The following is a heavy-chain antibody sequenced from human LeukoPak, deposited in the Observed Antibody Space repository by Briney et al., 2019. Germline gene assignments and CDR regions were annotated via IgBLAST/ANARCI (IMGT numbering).Heavy chain of an antibody. Sequence: SGGSLRLSCAASGFTFSSYGMHWVRQAPGKGLEWAAVIWYDGSNKYYADSVKGRFTISRDNSKNTLYLQMNSLRAEDTAVYYCARDSVTTVVSYYFDYWGQGTLVTVSS. CDR1: GFTFSSYG. CDR2: IWYDGSNK. V-gene: IGHV3-33*01. J-gene: IGHJ4*02. CDR3: ARDSVTTVVSYYFDY. D-gene: IGHD4-23*01.